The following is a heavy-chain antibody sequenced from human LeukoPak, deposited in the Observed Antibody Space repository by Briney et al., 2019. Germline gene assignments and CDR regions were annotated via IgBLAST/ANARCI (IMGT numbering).Heavy chain of an antibody. D-gene: IGHD3-3*01. CDR3: ARGDPDISFGVAGEAFDI. Sequence: GGSLRLSCAASGFTFSTYTMNWVRQAPGKGLEWVSSISSSSSYIYYADSMKGRFTISRDNAKKSLYLQMNSLRAEDTAVYYCARGDPDISFGVAGEAFDIWGQGTMVTVSS. J-gene: IGHJ3*02. CDR1: GFTFSTYT. CDR2: ISSSSSYI. V-gene: IGHV3-21*01.